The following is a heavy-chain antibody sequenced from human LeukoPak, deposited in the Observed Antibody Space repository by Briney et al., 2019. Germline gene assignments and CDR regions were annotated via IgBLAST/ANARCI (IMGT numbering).Heavy chain of an antibody. V-gene: IGHV3-43*02. CDR1: GFTFDDYA. D-gene: IGHD3-10*01. CDR3: AKDTDRFGEFXGXFDX. CDR2: ISGDGGST. Sequence: PGGSLRLSCAASGFTFDDYAMHWVRQAPGNGLEWVSLISGDGGSTYYADSVKGRFTISRDNSKNSLYLQMNSLRTEDTALYYCAKDTDRFGEFXGXFDXXGQGTLVXVS. J-gene: IGHJ4*02.